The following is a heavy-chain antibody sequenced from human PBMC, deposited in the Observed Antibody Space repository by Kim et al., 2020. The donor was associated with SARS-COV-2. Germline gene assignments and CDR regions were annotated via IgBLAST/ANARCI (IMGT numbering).Heavy chain of an antibody. D-gene: IGHD2-15*01. CDR2: IIPNIGTA. Sequence: SVKVSCKASGYTFTSYAINWVRQAPGQGLEWMGWIIPNIGTANYAQKFQGRVTITADDSMSTAYMELSSLRAEDTAVYYCARESGYCSCGMCGQSYYVM. CDR3: ARESGYCSCGMCGQSYYVM. CDR1: GYTFTSYA. V-gene: IGHV1-69*13. J-gene: IGHJ6*01.